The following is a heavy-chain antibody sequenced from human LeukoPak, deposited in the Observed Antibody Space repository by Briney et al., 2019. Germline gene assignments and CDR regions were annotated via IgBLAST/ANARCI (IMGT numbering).Heavy chain of an antibody. CDR1: GFTVSSNY. D-gene: IGHD5-24*01. V-gene: IGHV3-53*01. J-gene: IGHJ4*02. Sequence: GGSLRLSCAASGFTVSSNYMSWVRQAPGKGLEWVSVIYSGGSTYYADSVKGRFTISRDNSKNTLYLQMNSLRAEDTAVYYCARWLQWRYYFDYWGQGTLVTVSS. CDR3: ARWLQWRYYFDY. CDR2: IYSGGST.